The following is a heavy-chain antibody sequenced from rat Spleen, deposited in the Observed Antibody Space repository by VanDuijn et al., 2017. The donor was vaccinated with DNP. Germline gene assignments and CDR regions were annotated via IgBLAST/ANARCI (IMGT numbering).Heavy chain of an antibody. CDR1: GFTFRDYN. Sequence: EVQLVESGGGLVQPGRSLKLSCAASGFTFRDYNMDWVRQAPKKGLEWVATISYDGSSTYYRDSVKGRFTISKDYAKSTLYLQMDSLRSEDAATYYCARQFQRTFFDYWGQGVMVTVSS. CDR3: ARQFQRTFFDY. J-gene: IGHJ2*01. V-gene: IGHV5-7*01. CDR2: ISYDGSST. D-gene: IGHD3-4*01.